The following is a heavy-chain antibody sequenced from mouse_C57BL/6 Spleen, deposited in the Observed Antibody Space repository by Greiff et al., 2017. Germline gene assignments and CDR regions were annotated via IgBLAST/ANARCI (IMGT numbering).Heavy chain of an antibody. D-gene: IGHD3-3*01. Sequence: EVHLVESEGGLVQPGSSMKLSCTASGFTFSDYYMAWVRQVPEKGLEWVANINYDGSSTYYLDSLKSRFIISRDNAKNILYLQMSSLKSEDTATYYCAREGGGRDFDYWGQGTTLTVSS. CDR2: INYDGSST. CDR3: AREGGGRDFDY. J-gene: IGHJ2*01. V-gene: IGHV5-16*01. CDR1: GFTFSDYY.